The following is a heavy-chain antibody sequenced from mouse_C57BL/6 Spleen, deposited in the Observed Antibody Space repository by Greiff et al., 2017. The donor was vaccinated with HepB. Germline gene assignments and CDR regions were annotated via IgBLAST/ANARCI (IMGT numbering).Heavy chain of an antibody. V-gene: IGHV3-6*01. J-gene: IGHJ3*01. Sequence: EVKLQESGPGLVKPSQSLSLTCSVTGYSITSGYYWNWIRQFPGNKLEWMGYISYDGSNNYNPSLKNRISITRDTSKNQFFLKLNSVTTEDTATYYWARGGDYDGFFAYWGQGTLVTVSA. CDR3: ARGGDYDGFFAY. D-gene: IGHD2-4*01. CDR1: GYSITSGYY. CDR2: ISYDGSN.